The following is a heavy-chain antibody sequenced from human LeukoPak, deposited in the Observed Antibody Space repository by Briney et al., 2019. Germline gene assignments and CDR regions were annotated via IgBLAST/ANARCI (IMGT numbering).Heavy chain of an antibody. Sequence: GGSLRLSCAASGFTFSDYYMSWIRQAPGKGLEWVSYISSSGSTIYYADSVKGRFTISRDNAKNSLYLQMNSLRAEDRAVYYCARDQGYCSSTSCRFDAFDIWGQGTIVTVSS. V-gene: IGHV3-11*01. CDR1: GFTFSDYY. CDR2: ISSSGSTI. CDR3: ARDQGYCSSTSCRFDAFDI. D-gene: IGHD2-2*01. J-gene: IGHJ3*02.